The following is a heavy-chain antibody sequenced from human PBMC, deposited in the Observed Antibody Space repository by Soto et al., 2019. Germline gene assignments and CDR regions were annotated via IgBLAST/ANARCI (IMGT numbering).Heavy chain of an antibody. CDR1: GGSFSSHA. CDR2: IVPIFGTK. J-gene: IGHJ2*01. V-gene: IGHV1-69*06. D-gene: IGHD3-3*01. Sequence: QVQLVQSGAEVKKPGSSVKVSCKPSGGSFSSHAVCWVRQAPGQGLEWVGGIVPIFGTKNYAEKFQGRVTITADKSTSTVYMDLSSLKSEDTAVYFCARDRRDQTIFGMVGYFDLWGRGTLVSVSS. CDR3: ARDRRDQTIFGMVGYFDL.